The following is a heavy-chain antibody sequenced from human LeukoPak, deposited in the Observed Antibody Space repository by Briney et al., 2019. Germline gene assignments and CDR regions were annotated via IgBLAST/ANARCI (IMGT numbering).Heavy chain of an antibody. V-gene: IGHV3-15*07. CDR2: IKSETDGGTT. Sequence: GGSLRLSCAASGLIFSKVWMNWVRQAPGKGLEWVGRIKSETDGGTTDYAAPVKGRFTISRDDSRNTLYLQMSSLESEDTAVYYCTTSGSYWGQGTLVTVSS. CDR1: GLIFSKVW. J-gene: IGHJ4*02. CDR3: TTSGSY.